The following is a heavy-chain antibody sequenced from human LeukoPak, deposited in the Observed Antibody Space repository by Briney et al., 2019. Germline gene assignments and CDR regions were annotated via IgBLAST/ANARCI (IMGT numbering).Heavy chain of an antibody. D-gene: IGHD6-13*01. V-gene: IGHV4-61*01. CDR1: GGSVSSGISY. CDR2: ISDSGGS. Sequence: PAETLFLTCTVSGGSVSSGISYWSWIRQPPGEGLEWIAYISDSGGSDYNPSLRGRVTISLDTSKNQFSLRLTSVTAADTAVYYCARLPAAGTGPDYWGQGTMVTDSS. J-gene: IGHJ4*02. CDR3: ARLPAAGTGPDY.